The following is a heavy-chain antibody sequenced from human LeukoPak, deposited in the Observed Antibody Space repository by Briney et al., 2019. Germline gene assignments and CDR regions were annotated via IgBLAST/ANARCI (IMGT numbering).Heavy chain of an antibody. D-gene: IGHD3-9*01. J-gene: IGHJ5*02. CDR2: IYYSGST. Sequence: SSETLSLTCTVSGASLSVSGRNWGWVRQPPGKGLEWIASIYYSGSTYYSPSLESRVTMSVDTSKNQFSLKLSSLTATDTAVYYCLSGHDNAFDLWGQGTLVTVSP. CDR1: GASLSVSGRN. V-gene: IGHV4-39*01. CDR3: LSGHDNAFDL.